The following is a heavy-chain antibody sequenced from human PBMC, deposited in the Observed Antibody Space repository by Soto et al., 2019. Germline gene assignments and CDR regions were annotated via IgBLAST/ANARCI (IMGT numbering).Heavy chain of an antibody. Sequence: SETLSLTCTVSGGSISSYYWSWIRQPPGKGLEWIGNIYYSGSTNYNPSLKSRVTISVDTSKNQFSLKLSSVTAADTAVYYCARGGNWNYGWFDPWGQGTLVTVSS. V-gene: IGHV4-59*01. CDR1: GGSISSYY. J-gene: IGHJ5*02. CDR2: IYYSGST. D-gene: IGHD1-7*01. CDR3: ARGGNWNYGWFDP.